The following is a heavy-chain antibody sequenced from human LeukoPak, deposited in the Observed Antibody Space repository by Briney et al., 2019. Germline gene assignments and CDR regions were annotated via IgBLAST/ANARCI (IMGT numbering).Heavy chain of an antibody. J-gene: IGHJ4*02. Sequence: ASETLSLTCTVSGDSIGSGYYWGWIRQPPGKGLEWIGCIYHSGSTYYNPSLKSRVSISVDTSKNQFSLKLSSVTAADTAVYYCARVEYVDTEDDYWGQGTLVTVSS. CDR3: ARVEYVDTEDDY. CDR2: IYHSGST. V-gene: IGHV4-38-2*02. D-gene: IGHD5-18*01. CDR1: GDSIGSGYY.